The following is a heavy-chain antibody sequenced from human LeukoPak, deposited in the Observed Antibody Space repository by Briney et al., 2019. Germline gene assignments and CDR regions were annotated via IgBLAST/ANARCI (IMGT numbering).Heavy chain of an antibody. Sequence: GGSLRLSCAASGFTFNNNPMSWVRQAPGKGLEWVSAISATGYSTYYTDSVKGRFTISRDNAENTLYLQMSSLRAEDTAIYFCARAAYYRFDYWGQGTLVTVSS. CDR2: ISATGYST. D-gene: IGHD1-26*01. CDR1: GFTFNNNP. J-gene: IGHJ4*02. CDR3: ARAAYYRFDY. V-gene: IGHV3-23*01.